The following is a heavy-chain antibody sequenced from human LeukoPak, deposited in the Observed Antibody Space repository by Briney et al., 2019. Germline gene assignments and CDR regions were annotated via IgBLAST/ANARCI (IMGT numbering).Heavy chain of an antibody. V-gene: IGHV3-7*01. CDR2: IKQDGSEK. D-gene: IGHD1-26*01. CDR3: ARHSGTYFDY. J-gene: IGHJ4*02. Sequence: PGGSLVLSFAASGFTFSSHAMHWVRPAPGKGLEWLANIKQDGSEKYSVDSVKGRFTISRDNAKNSLYLQMNSLRAEDTAVYYCARHSGTYFDYWGQGTLVTVSS. CDR1: GFTFSSHA.